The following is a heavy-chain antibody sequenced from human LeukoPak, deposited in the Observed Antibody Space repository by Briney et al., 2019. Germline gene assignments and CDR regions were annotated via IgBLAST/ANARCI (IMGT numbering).Heavy chain of an antibody. CDR1: GFTVSSNY. V-gene: IGHV3-53*05. CDR2: IYSGGST. D-gene: IGHD5-18*01. Sequence: QTGGSLRLSCAASGFTVSSNYMSWVRQAPGKGLEWVSVIYSGGSTYYADSVKGRFTISRDNSKNTLYLQMNSLRAEDTAVYYCARDMSISYSYGNFDYWGQGTLVTVSS. J-gene: IGHJ4*02. CDR3: ARDMSISYSYGNFDY.